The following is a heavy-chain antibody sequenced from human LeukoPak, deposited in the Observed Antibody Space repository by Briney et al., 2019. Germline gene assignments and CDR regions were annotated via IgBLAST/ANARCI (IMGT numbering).Heavy chain of an antibody. CDR3: AKDATASPYFHWFDN. CDR2: ISSGDRT. D-gene: IGHD3-9*01. J-gene: IGHJ4*02. CDR1: GFTFSSYA. V-gene: IGHV3-23*01. Sequence: GSLRLSCAASGFTFSSYAMNWGRQAPGKGLEWVAGISSGDRTFHAESVKGRFTISRDKSKDTLYLQMNSLRAEDTAVYYCAKDATASPYFHWFDNWGQGTQVIVSS.